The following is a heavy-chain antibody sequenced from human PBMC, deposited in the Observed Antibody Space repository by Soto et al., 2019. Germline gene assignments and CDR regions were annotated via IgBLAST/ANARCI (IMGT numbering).Heavy chain of an antibody. D-gene: IGHD2-21*02. CDR3: TFGGCSGDPFDT. CDR1: GGTFGTYS. J-gene: IGHJ3*02. CDR2: IIPMLGIR. Sequence: QVQLVQSGAEVKKPGSSVKVSCKDSGGTFGTYSMFWVRQAPGQGLEWMGRIIPMLGIRNYAQRFQDRVTITADKSTASAHLGRRGGRFEDTALYDCTFGGCSGDPFDTWGQGTMVT. V-gene: IGHV1-69*02.